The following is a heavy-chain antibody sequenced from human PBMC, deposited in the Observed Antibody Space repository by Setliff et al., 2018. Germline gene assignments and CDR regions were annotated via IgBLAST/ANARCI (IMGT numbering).Heavy chain of an antibody. J-gene: IGHJ5*02. CDR1: GYTFSNYL. Sequence: GASVKVSCKASGYTFSNYLLHWVRQAPGQSPEWVGWINAGNGHTKYSQRFQDRITITSETSATTVYMELSSLRSEDTAMYYCARIGPSNWGIRGYNWLDPWGQGTLVTVSS. CDR3: ARIGPSNWGIRGYNWLDP. V-gene: IGHV1-3*01. CDR2: INAGNGHT. D-gene: IGHD6-13*01.